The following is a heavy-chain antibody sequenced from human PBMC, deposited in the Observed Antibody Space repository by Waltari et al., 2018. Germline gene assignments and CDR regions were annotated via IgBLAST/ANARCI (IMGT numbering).Heavy chain of an antibody. J-gene: IGHJ4*02. CDR1: GQPVNNHFY. CDR3: AEEGNTTAGLFDS. Sequence: QVQLRESGPGLVRSSATLSISCTVSGQPVNNHFYWAWIRQSPGGGLEWIASIYHTGSSHYNSSLKRRVSISTDMSTKQFFLTLTHLTAADTAVYYCAEEGNTTAGLFDSWGQGTLVTVSS. CDR2: IYHTGSS. V-gene: IGHV4-38-2*02. D-gene: IGHD6-25*01.